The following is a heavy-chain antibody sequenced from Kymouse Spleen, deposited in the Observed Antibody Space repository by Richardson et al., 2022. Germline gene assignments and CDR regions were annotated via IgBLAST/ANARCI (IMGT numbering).Heavy chain of an antibody. CDR1: GFTFSSYG. CDR2: ISYDGSNK. V-gene: IGHV3-30*18. Sequence: QVQLVESGGGVVQPGRSLRLSCAASGFTFSSYGMHWVRQAPGKGLEWVAVISYDGSNKYYADSVKGRFTISRDNSKNTLYLQMNSLRAEDTAVYYCAKDQGLELTYYYYGMDVWGQGTTVTVSS. CDR3: AKDQGLELTYYYYGMDV. D-gene: IGHD1-7*01. J-gene: IGHJ6*02.